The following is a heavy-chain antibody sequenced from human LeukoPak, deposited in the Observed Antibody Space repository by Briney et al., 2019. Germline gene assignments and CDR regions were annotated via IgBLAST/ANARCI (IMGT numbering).Heavy chain of an antibody. CDR1: GFTFSSYA. J-gene: IGHJ5*02. CDR2: ISYDGSNK. CDR3: ARDSDSSGPNWFDP. D-gene: IGHD3-22*01. Sequence: GGSLRLPGAASGFTFSSYAMHWVRQAPGKGLEGVAVISYDGSNKHYADSVKGRFTMSRDNSKNTLYLQMNSLRAEDTAVYYCARDSDSSGPNWFDPWGQGTLVTVSS. V-gene: IGHV3-30-3*01.